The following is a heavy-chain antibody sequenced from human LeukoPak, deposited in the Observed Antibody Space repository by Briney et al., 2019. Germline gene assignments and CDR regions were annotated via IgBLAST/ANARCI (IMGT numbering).Heavy chain of an antibody. Sequence: GGSLRLSCAASGFIVSSNYMNWVRQAPGKGLEWVSVIYSGGSTYYADSVKGRFTISRDNSKNTVNLQMNDLRAEDAAVYYCARSWDARLNFDYWGQGTLVTVSS. V-gene: IGHV3-66*02. D-gene: IGHD1-26*01. CDR1: GFIVSSNY. CDR2: IYSGGST. J-gene: IGHJ4*02. CDR3: ARSWDARLNFDY.